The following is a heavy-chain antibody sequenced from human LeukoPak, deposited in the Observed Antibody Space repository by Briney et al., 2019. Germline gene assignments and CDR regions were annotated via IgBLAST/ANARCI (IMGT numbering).Heavy chain of an antibody. J-gene: IGHJ4*02. V-gene: IGHV4-39*01. D-gene: IGHD3-22*01. Sequence: SETLSLTCTVSGGSIRSSSYYWGWIRQPPGKGLEWIGSIYYSGSIYYNPSLKSRVTISVDTSKKQFSLKLTSVTAADTAVYYCARHRTIYYDNSGYWVWGQGTLVTVSS. CDR3: ARHRTIYYDNSGYWV. CDR1: GGSIRSSSYY. CDR2: IYYSGSI.